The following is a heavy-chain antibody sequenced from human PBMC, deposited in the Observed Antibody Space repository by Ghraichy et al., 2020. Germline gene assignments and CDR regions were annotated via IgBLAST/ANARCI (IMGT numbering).Heavy chain of an antibody. CDR1: GGSISSYY. CDR2: IYYSGST. J-gene: IGHJ6*03. V-gene: IGHV4-59*01. D-gene: IGHD3-9*01. CDR3: ARGGGGPNFDREKRAYYYYMDV. Sequence: SETLSLTCTVSGGSISSYYWSWIRQPPGKGLEWIGYIYYSGSTNYNPSLKSRVTISVDTSKNQFSLKLSSVTAADTAVYYCARGGGGPNFDREKRAYYYYMDVWGKGTTVTVSS.